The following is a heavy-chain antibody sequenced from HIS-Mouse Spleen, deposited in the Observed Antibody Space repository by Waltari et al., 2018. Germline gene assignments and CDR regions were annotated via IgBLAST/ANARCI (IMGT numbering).Heavy chain of an antibody. CDR1: GVTFSSYA. V-gene: IGHV3-30-3*01. J-gene: IGHJ4*02. CDR3: ARVTGGGY. D-gene: IGHD3-10*01. Sequence: QVQLVESGGGVVQPGRSLRLSCAASGVTFSSYAMHWVRQAPGKGLEWVAFISYDGSNKYYADSVKGRFTISRDNSKNTLYLQMNSLRAEDTAVYYCARVTGGGYWGQGTLVTVSS. CDR2: ISYDGSNK.